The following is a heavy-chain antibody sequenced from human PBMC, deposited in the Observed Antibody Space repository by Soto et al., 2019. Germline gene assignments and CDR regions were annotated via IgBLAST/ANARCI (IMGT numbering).Heavy chain of an antibody. J-gene: IGHJ6*02. CDR2: IIPILGIA. D-gene: IGHD2-15*01. V-gene: IGHV1-69*02. CDR1: GFTLSSKT. Sequence: PVEAPCTASGFTLSSKTIMCVPQAPDQGLEWMGRIIPILGIANYAQKFQGRVTITADKSTSTAYMELSSLRSEDTAVYYCATIPHCRGGSCYHYYYYGMDVWGQGTTVTVSS. CDR3: ATIPHCRGGSCYHYYYYGMDV.